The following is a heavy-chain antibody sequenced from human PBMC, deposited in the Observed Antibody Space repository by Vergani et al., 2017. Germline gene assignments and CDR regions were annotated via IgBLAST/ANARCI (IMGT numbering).Heavy chain of an antibody. Sequence: QVQLQESGPGLVKPSETLSLSCRVSGDSISSDNVYWTWIRQPAGKGLEWIGRIYTSGSTEYNPSLKSRVTISIDTSKNQFSLNLSSVTAADTAVYYCARAQYYNWFDPWGQGRMVTVSS. CDR1: GDSISSDNVY. V-gene: IGHV4-61*02. D-gene: IGHD3-10*01. CDR3: ARAQYYNWFDP. J-gene: IGHJ5*02. CDR2: IYTSGST.